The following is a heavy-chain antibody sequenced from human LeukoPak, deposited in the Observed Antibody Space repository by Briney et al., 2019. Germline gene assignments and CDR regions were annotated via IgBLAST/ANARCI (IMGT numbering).Heavy chain of an antibody. Sequence: SETLSLTCTVSGGSISSSTFYWGWIRQPPGKGLEWIGTIYYSGSTFYNPSLKSRVTVSVDTSKNQFSLKLSSVTAADTAVYYCARGVARSSKFHFSYYFDYWGQGTLVTVSS. CDR3: ARGVARSSKFHFSYYFDY. D-gene: IGHD6-6*01. CDR2: IYYSGST. CDR1: GGSISSSTFY. V-gene: IGHV4-39*07. J-gene: IGHJ4*02.